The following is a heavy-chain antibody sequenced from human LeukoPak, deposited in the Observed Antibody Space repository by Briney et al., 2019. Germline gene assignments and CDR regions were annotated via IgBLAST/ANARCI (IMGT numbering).Heavy chain of an antibody. J-gene: IGHJ5*02. Sequence: TSETLSLTCAVHGGSFSGYYWSWIRQPPGKGLEWIGEINHSGSTNYNPSLKSRVTISVDTSKNQFSLKLSSVTAADTAVYYCARRLGSGRSGSYSVRGFDPWGQGTLVTVSS. CDR2: INHSGST. CDR1: GGSFSGYY. D-gene: IGHD3-10*01. CDR3: ARRLGSGRSGSYSVRGFDP. V-gene: IGHV4-34*01.